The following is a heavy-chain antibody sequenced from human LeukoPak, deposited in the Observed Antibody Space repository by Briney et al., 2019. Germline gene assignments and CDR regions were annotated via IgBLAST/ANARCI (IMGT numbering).Heavy chain of an antibody. CDR3: AIPATVTTPFDY. CDR1: GGTFSSYA. V-gene: IGHV1-69*13. Sequence: SVKVSCKASGGTFSSYAISWVRQAPGQGLEWMGGIIPIFGTANYAQKFQGRVAITADESTSTAYMELSSLRSEDTAVYYCAIPATVTTPFDYWGQGTLVTVSS. J-gene: IGHJ4*02. D-gene: IGHD4-17*01. CDR2: IIPIFGTA.